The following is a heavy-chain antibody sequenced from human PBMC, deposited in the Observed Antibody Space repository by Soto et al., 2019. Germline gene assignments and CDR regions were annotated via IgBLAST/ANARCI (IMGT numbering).Heavy chain of an antibody. CDR3: ARDQDSRATVDTAMVKPGFYYYYGMDV. CDR2: ISYDGSNK. CDR1: GFTFSSYA. D-gene: IGHD5-18*01. J-gene: IGHJ6*02. V-gene: IGHV3-30-3*01. Sequence: GGSLRLSCAASGFTFSSYAMHWVRQAPGKGLEWVAVISYDGSNKYYADSVKGRFTISRDNSKNTLYLQMNSLRAEDTAVYYCARDQDSRATVDTAMVKPGFYYYYGMDVWGQGTTVTVSS.